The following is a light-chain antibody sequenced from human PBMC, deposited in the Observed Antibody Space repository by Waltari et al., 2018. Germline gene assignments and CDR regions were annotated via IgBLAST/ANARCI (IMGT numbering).Light chain of an antibody. CDR3: QNHERLPAM. J-gene: IGKJ1*01. CDR2: GAS. CDR1: QSVGRY. V-gene: IGKV3-20*01. Sequence: SCRASQSVGRYLAWYQQKPGQAPRLLIDGASSRATGIPDRFSGSGSGTDFSLTISRLEPEDFAVYYCQNHERLPAMFGQGTKVEIK.